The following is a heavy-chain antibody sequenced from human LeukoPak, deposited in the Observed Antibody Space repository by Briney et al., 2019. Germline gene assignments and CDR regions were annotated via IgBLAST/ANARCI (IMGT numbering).Heavy chain of an antibody. CDR2: IKQDGSEK. CDR3: AGNDFWSFLDY. V-gene: IGHV3-7*01. CDR1: GFTFSTYA. Sequence: PGGSLRLSCAASGFTFSTYAMSWVRQAPGKGLEWVANIKQDGSEKYYVDSVKGRFTISRDNAKNSLYLQMNSLRAEDTAVYYCAGNDFWSFLDYWGQGTLVTVSS. J-gene: IGHJ4*02. D-gene: IGHD3-3*01.